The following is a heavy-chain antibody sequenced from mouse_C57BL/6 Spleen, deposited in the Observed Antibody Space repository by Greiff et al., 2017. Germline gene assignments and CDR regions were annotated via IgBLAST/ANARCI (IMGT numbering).Heavy chain of an antibody. CDR2: IYPSDSET. Sequence: QVQLQQPGAELVRPGSSVKLSCKASGYTFTSYWMDWVKQRPGQGLEWIGNIYPSDSETHYNQKFKDKATLTVDKSSSTAYMQLSSLTSEDSAVYYCARYYDYFDYVGQGTTLTVSS. CDR1: GYTFTSYW. J-gene: IGHJ2*01. CDR3: ARYYDYFDY. V-gene: IGHV1-61*01. D-gene: IGHD1-1*02.